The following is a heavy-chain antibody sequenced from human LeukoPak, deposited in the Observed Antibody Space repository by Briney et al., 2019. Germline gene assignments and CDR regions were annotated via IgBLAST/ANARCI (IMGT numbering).Heavy chain of an antibody. CDR3: ARDPGPWWELLNWFDP. D-gene: IGHD1-26*01. CDR2: INPNSGGT. J-gene: IGHJ5*02. CDR1: GYTFTAYY. V-gene: IGHV1-2*02. Sequence: GASVKVSCKASGYTFTAYYMHWVRQAPGQGLEWMGWINPNSGGTDYAQKFQGRVTMTRDTSISTVYLELSRLRSDDTAVYYCARDPGPWWELLNWFDPWGQGTLVTVSS.